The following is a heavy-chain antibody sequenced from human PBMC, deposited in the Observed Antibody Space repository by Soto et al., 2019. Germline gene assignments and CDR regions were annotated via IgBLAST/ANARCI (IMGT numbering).Heavy chain of an antibody. CDR3: ARDLKGYCSGGSCYLNYYYYGMDV. CDR1: GYTFTSYY. V-gene: IGHV1-46*01. Sequence: ASVKVSCKASGYTFTSYYMHWVRQAPGQGLEWMGIINPSGGSTSYAQKFQGRVTMIRDTSTSTVYMELSSLRSEDTAVYYCARDLKGYCSGGSCYLNYYYYGMDVWGQGTTVTVSS. D-gene: IGHD2-15*01. CDR2: INPSGGST. J-gene: IGHJ6*02.